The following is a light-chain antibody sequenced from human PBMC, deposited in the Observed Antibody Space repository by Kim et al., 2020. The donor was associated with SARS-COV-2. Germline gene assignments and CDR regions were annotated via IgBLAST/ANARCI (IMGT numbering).Light chain of an antibody. J-gene: IGLJ1*01. CDR1: SSNIAGNL. Sequence: QSVLTQQPSVSGTPGQRVTISCSGSSSNIAGNLVYWYQQLPGAAPKLLIYRNSQRSTGVPDRFSGSKSGTSASLAISGLRSEDEADYYCAAWDDSLRGYVFGTGTKVTVL. CDR2: RNS. CDR3: AAWDDSLRGYV. V-gene: IGLV1-47*01.